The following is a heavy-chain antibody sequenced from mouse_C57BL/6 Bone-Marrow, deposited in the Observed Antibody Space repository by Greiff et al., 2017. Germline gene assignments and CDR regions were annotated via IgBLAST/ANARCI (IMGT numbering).Heavy chain of an antibody. CDR1: GFPFSSYT. Sequence: DVMLVESGGGLVKPGGSLKLSCAASGFPFSSYTMSWVRQTPEKRLEWVATFSGGGGNTYYPDSVKGRFTISRDNAKNTLYLQMSSLRSEDTALYYCARVGGHRGFAYWGQGTLVTVSA. V-gene: IGHV5-9*01. CDR2: FSGGGGNT. D-gene: IGHD3-1*01. J-gene: IGHJ3*01. CDR3: ARVGGHRGFAY.